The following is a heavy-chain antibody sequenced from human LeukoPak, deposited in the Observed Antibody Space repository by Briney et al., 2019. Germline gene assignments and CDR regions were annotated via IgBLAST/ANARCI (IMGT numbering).Heavy chain of an antibody. CDR1: GGSFSGYY. CDR2: INHSGST. Sequence: PSETLSLTCAVYGGSFSGYYWSWIRQPPGKGLEWIGEINHSGSTNYNPSLKSRVTISVDTSKNQFSLKLSSVTAADTAVYYCARDDGRGVVTPYWGQGTLVTVSS. CDR3: ARDDGRGVVTPY. V-gene: IGHV4-34*01. J-gene: IGHJ4*02. D-gene: IGHD2-21*02.